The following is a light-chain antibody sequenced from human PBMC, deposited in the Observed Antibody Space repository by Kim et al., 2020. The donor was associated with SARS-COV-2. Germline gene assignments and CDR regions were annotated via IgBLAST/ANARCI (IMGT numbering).Light chain of an antibody. J-gene: IGKJ4*01. CDR1: QIVSNTN. CDR2: RTS. V-gene: IGKV3-15*01. Sequence: EIVMTQSLATLSLSPGERATLSCRASQIVSNTNLVWYQQKPGQAPSLLIYRTSTRAAGVPARFSGSGSGTEFTLTISSLQSEDFAVYYCQQHNDWPLTFGGGTKVDIK. CDR3: QQHNDWPLT.